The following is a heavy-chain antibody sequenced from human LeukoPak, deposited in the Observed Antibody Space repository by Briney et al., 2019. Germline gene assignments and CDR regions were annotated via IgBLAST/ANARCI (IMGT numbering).Heavy chain of an antibody. CDR1: GCSISSYY. CDR3: ARAHIVVVPAAMGGNWFDP. Sequence: SETLSLTCTVSGCSISSYYWSWIRQPPGKGLEWIGYIYYSGSTNYNPSLKSRVTISVDTSKNQFSLKLSSVTAADTAVYYCARAHIVVVPAAMGGNWFDPWGQGTLVTVSS. D-gene: IGHD2-2*01. V-gene: IGHV4-59*01. CDR2: IYYSGST. J-gene: IGHJ5*02.